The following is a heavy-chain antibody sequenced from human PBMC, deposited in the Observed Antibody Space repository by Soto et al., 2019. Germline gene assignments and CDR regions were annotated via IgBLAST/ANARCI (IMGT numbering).Heavy chain of an antibody. V-gene: IGHV1-46*01. J-gene: IGHJ3*02. CDR2: INPSGGST. D-gene: IGHD6-19*01. CDR1: GYTFTSYY. Sequence: ASVKVSCKASGYTFTSYYMHWVRQAPGQGLEWMGIINPSGGSTSYAQKFQGRVTMTRDTSTSTVYMELSSLRSEDTAVYYCARDTSIAVPPDAFDIWGQGTMVTVSS. CDR3: ARDTSIAVPPDAFDI.